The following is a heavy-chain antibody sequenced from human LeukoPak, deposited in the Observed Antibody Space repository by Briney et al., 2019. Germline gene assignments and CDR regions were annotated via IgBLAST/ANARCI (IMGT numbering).Heavy chain of an antibody. CDR1: GYTFTGYY. V-gene: IGHV1-2*04. J-gene: IGHJ4*02. CDR3: ARTSSGWYPADPFDY. D-gene: IGHD6-19*01. CDR2: INSNSGGT. Sequence: ASVKVSCKASGYTFTGYYMHWVRQAPGQGLEWMGWINSNSGGTNYAQKFRGWVTMTRDTSISTAYMELSRLRSDDTAVYYCARTSSGWYPADPFDYWGQGTLVTVSS.